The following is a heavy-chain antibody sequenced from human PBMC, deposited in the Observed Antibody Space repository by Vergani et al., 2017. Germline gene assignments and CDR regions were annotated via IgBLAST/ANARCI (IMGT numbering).Heavy chain of an antibody. V-gene: IGHV3-30*03. CDR3: ARDGTDIXVSSSDYSHLLNY. Sequence: QVSLVESGGGVVQPGRSLKLTCSASGFGFKNFAMHWVRQAPGKGLEWVATISKDGTHDYYEPSVRGRFAVSRDNFKNTMYLQMDRLTTDDTAVYFCARDGTDIXVSSSDYSHLLNYWGQGILVTVSS. D-gene: IGHD3-22*01. CDR1: GFGFKNFA. CDR2: ISKDGTHD. J-gene: IGHJ4*02.